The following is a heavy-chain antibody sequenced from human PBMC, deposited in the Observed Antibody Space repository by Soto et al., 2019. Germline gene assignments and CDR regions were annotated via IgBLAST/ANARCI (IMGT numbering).Heavy chain of an antibody. CDR3: ARDFGSDLSAPGAVFDY. D-gene: IGHD3-3*01. Sequence: ASVKVSCKASGYFFTSYGITWVRQAPGQGLEWMGWISPYNGNTKYAQNFQGRVTMTTDTSTYTAYMEVRRLRSDDPAVYYCARDFGSDLSAPGAVFDYWGQGTLVTVSS. CDR2: ISPYNGNT. J-gene: IGHJ4*02. V-gene: IGHV1-18*04. CDR1: GYFFTSYG.